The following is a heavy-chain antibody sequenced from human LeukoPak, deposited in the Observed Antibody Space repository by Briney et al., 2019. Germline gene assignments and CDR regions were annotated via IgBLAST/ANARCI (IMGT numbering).Heavy chain of an antibody. J-gene: IGHJ4*02. Sequence: SVKVSCKASGGTFCSYAISWVRQAPGQGLEWMGRIIPIFGTANYAQKFQGRVTITTDESTSTAYMELSSLRSEDTAVYYCARARYYDSSGYLDYWGQGTLVTVSS. CDR3: ARARYYDSSGYLDY. CDR2: IIPIFGTA. CDR1: GGTFCSYA. D-gene: IGHD3-22*01. V-gene: IGHV1-69*05.